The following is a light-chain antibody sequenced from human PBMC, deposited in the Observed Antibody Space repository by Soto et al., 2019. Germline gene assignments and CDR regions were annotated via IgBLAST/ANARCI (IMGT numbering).Light chain of an antibody. CDR2: AAS. CDR1: QSISSY. J-gene: IGKJ1*01. Sequence: DIQMTQSPSSLSASVGDRVTITCRASQSISSYVNWYQQKPGKAPKLLIYAASSLQSGVPSRFSGSGSETDFPLTISSLQPEDFATYYCQQSYSTPPTFGQGTKVEIK. V-gene: IGKV1-39*01. CDR3: QQSYSTPPT.